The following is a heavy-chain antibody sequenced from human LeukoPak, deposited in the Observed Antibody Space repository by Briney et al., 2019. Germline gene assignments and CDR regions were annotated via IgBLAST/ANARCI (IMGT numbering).Heavy chain of an antibody. CDR1: GFTVSSNY. D-gene: IGHD3-3*01. V-gene: IGHV3-7*01. CDR3: ARGHRAWSY. CDR2: VKQDGSEK. Sequence: PGGSLRLSCAASGFTVSSNYMSWVRQAPGKGLEWVANVKQDGSEKNYVDSVKGRFTISRDNAKNSLYLQMNSLRVDDTAVYYCARGHRAWSYWGQGTLVTVSS. J-gene: IGHJ4*02.